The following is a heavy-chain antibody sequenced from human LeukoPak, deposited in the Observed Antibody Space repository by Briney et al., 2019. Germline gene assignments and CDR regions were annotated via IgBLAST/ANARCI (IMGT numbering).Heavy chain of an antibody. CDR3: AKTSGGNY. CDR1: GFTFSSYS. D-gene: IGHD2-15*01. J-gene: IGHJ4*02. V-gene: IGHV3-23*01. CDR2: TSEGGSST. Sequence: GGSLRLSCAASGFTFSSYSMNWVRQAPGKGLEWVSATSEGGSSTYYADSVKGRFTISRDNSKNTLYLQMNSLRAEDTAVYFCAKTSGGNYWGQGTLVTVSS.